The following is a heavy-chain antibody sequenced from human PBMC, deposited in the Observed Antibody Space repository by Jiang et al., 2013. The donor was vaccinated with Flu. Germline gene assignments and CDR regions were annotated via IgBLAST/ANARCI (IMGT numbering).Heavy chain of an antibody. V-gene: IGHV4-31*03. J-gene: IGHJ5*02. CDR3: ARMRPSGTWFLNWFDP. CDR2: ISDTGSA. CDR1: GGSIRSDGYH. Sequence: GSGLVKPSQTLSLTCTVSGGSIRSDGYHWSWIRQHPGKGLEYLGYISDTGSAHHNPSLRRRLTISMDLSENQFSLKLTSVTAADTAVYYCARMRPSGTWFLNWFDPWGQGALVTVSS. D-gene: IGHD6-19*01.